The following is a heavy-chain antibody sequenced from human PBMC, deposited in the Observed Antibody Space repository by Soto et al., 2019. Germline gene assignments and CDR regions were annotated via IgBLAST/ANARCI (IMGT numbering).Heavy chain of an antibody. CDR2: ISWNSGSI. CDR3: AKGRSRAFDY. J-gene: IGHJ4*02. Sequence: EVQLVESGGGLVQPGRSLRLSCAASGFTFDDYAMHWVRQAPGKGLEWVSGISWNSGSIGYADSVKGRFTISRDNAKNPLYLQMNSLRAEDTALYYCAKGRSRAFDYWGQGTLVTVSS. CDR1: GFTFDDYA. V-gene: IGHV3-9*01.